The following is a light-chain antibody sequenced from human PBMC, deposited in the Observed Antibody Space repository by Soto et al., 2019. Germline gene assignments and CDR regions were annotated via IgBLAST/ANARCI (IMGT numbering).Light chain of an antibody. CDR3: QPRPTFFPYT. CDR1: QSVSSSY. J-gene: IGKJ2*01. Sequence: SPRMLSLAPKERATLSCRASQSVSSSYLSWYQQKPGQAHRLLIYGASSRATGIPDRFSGSGCGTDFTPTISRLEPEYFLVKRRQPRPTFFPYT. CDR2: GAS. V-gene: IGKV3-20*01.